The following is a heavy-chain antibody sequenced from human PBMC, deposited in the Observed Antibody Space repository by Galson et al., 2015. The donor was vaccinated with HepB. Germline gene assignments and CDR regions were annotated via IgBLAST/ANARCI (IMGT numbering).Heavy chain of an antibody. J-gene: IGHJ3*02. V-gene: IGHV3-21*01. D-gene: IGHD2-15*01. CDR2: ISSSSSYI. CDR3: ARLPQTDAFDI. CDR1: GFTFSSYS. Sequence: SLRLSCAASGFTFSSYSMNWVRQAPGKGLEWVSSISSSSSYIYYADSVKGRFTISRDNAKNSLYLQMNSLRAEDTAVYYCARLPQTDAFDIWGQGTMVTVSS.